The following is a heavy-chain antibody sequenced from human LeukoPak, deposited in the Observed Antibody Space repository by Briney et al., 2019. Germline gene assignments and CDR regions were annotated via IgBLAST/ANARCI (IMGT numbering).Heavy chain of an antibody. CDR1: GFTFYNYA. D-gene: IGHD2-8*01. CDR3: AKDLKGDIVQWFDP. V-gene: IGHV3-23*01. J-gene: IGHJ5*02. CDR2: ISGSGGST. Sequence: GGSLRLSCAASGFTFYNYAMSWVRQAPGKGLEWVSGISGSGGSTYYADSVKGRFTISRDNSKNTLYLQMNSLRAEDTAVYYCAKDLKGDIVQWFDPWGQGTLVTVSS.